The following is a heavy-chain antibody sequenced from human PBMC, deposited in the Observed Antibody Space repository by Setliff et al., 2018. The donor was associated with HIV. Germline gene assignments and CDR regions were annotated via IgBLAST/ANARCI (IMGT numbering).Heavy chain of an antibody. CDR2: INKSGIS. J-gene: IGHJ4*02. V-gene: IGHV4-34*01. D-gene: IGHD3-3*01. Sequence: SETLSLTCAVYGGAFSDHYRTWIRQPPGKGLEWIGEINKSGISNFNPSLKSRVTMPIDTPKNQFSLKLSSVTAADTAVYFCARGGGFWSGQLDYWGQGTLVTVSS. CDR1: GGAFSDHY. CDR3: ARGGGFWSGQLDY.